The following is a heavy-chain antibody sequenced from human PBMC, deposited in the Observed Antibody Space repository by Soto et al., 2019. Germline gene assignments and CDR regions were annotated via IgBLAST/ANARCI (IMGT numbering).Heavy chain of an antibody. V-gene: IGHV4-31*02. Sequence: PSQTRSLTWTLGPDSTTSGGCNWSWLRQHPGEGVEGGAYVYSRGGSGSTLHNTLLARRITLAEDTSKTQFSLILSSVTVADTAVYFCARYQAGYFSGIDYWGQGTLVTVSS. CDR1: PDSTTSGGCN. CDR3: ARYQAGYFSGIDY. J-gene: IGHJ4*02. CDR2: VYSRGGSGST. D-gene: IGHD2-15*01.